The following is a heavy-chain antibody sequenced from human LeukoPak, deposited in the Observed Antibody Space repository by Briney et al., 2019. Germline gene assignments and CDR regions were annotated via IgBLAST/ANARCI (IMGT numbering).Heavy chain of an antibody. D-gene: IGHD3-10*01. V-gene: IGHV1-46*01. CDR1: GYTFTSYG. Sequence: ASVNVSCKASGYTFTSYGISWVRQAPGQGLEGMGIINPSGGSTSYAQKLQGRVTMTRDMSTSTVYMELSSLRSEDTAVYYCARSKGSYYHHYFDYWGQGTLVTVSS. J-gene: IGHJ4*02. CDR2: INPSGGST. CDR3: ARSKGSYYHHYFDY.